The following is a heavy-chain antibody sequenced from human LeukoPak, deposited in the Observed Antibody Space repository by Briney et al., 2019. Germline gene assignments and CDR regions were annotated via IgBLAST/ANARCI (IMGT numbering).Heavy chain of an antibody. V-gene: IGHV3-30*02. CDR1: GFTFSSYS. CDR2: IRYDGINK. Sequence: GGSLRLPCAASGFTFSSYSMNWVRQAPGKGLEWVASIRYDGINKYYADSVKGRFIISRDSFKNTLYLQMNSLRPEDTAVYYCAKEGDYYGSGSYRDGFDIWGQGTRATVSS. D-gene: IGHD3-10*01. J-gene: IGHJ3*02. CDR3: AKEGDYYGSGSYRDGFDI.